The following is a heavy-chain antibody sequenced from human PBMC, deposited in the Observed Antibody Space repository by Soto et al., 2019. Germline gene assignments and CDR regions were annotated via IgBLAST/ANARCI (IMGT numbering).Heavy chain of an antibody. J-gene: IGHJ3*02. Sequence: EVQLVESGGGLVKPGGSLKLSCAAAGFTFSTYTMNWVRQAPGKGLEWVSSINGRSNYIYYADSVKGRFTISRDNAENSLYLEMNSLGAEDTAVYYCVREEGMVGATSAFDIWGQGTMVTVSS. D-gene: IGHD1-26*01. CDR2: INGRSNYI. CDR1: GFTFSTYT. CDR3: VREEGMVGATSAFDI. V-gene: IGHV3-21*01.